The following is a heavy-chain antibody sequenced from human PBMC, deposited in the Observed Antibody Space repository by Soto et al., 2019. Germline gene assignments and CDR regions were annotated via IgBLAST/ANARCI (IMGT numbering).Heavy chain of an antibody. CDR3: ANAPRITIWSPDV. V-gene: IGHV1-69*13. CDR2: IIPIFGTA. Sequence: SVKVSCKASGGTFSSYAISWVRQAPGRGLEWMGGIIPIFGTANYAQKFQVRVTITADESTSTAYMELSSLRSEDTAVYYCANAPRITIWSPDVWGQGTTVTVS. D-gene: IGHD3-3*01. J-gene: IGHJ6*02. CDR1: GGTFSSYA.